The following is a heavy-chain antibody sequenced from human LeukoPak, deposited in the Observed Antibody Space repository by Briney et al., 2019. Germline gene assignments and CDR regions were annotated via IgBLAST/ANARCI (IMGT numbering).Heavy chain of an antibody. CDR3: TRDRIPVAAGLGMDV. Sequence: GGSLRLSSATSGFSFSDYSMNCVRQAPGRGLEWVSSISFSSMYISYADSVKGRFTISRDNARNSLFLQMHSLRAEDTAVYYCTRDRIPVAAGLGMDVWGKGTAVTVSS. V-gene: IGHV3-21*01. J-gene: IGHJ6*04. D-gene: IGHD6-19*01. CDR1: GFSFSDYS. CDR2: ISFSSMYI.